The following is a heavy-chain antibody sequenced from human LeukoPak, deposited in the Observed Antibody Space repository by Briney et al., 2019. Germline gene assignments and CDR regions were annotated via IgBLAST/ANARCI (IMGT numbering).Heavy chain of an antibody. Sequence: SETLSLTCTVSGGSISSSSYYWGWIRQPPGKGLEWIGYIHYSGSTYYNPSLKSRVTISVDTTKNQFSLKLSSVTAADTAVYYCARAFRGIFGVFEAFDIWGQGTMVTVSS. CDR2: IHYSGST. J-gene: IGHJ3*02. CDR3: ARAFRGIFGVFEAFDI. V-gene: IGHV4-39*01. CDR1: GGSISSSSYY. D-gene: IGHD3-3*01.